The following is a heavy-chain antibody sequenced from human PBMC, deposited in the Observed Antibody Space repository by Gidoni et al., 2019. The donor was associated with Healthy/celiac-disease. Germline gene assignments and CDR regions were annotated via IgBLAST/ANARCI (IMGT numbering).Heavy chain of an antibody. CDR2: IIPIFGTA. V-gene: IGHV1-69*06. CDR3: ARAHSSSSTNCFDY. CDR1: GGTLSSYA. Sequence: QLQLVQSGAEVKQPGSAVKVSCTASGGTLSSYAISWVRQAPGQGLEWMGGIIPIFGTANYAQKFQGRVTITADKSTSTAYMELSSLRSEDTAVYYCARAHSSSSTNCFDYWGQGTLVTVSS. D-gene: IGHD6-13*01. J-gene: IGHJ4*02.